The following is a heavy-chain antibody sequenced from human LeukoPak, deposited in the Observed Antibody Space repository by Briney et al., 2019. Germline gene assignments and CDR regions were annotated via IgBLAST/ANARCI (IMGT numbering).Heavy chain of an antibody. CDR2: FDPEDGET. Sequence: GASVKVSCKVSGYTLTELSMHWERQAPGKGLEWMGDFDPEDGETIYAQKFQGRVTMTEDTSTDTAYMELSSLRSEDTAVYYCAVVVAAIPIRNPTFDYWGQGTLVTVSS. D-gene: IGHD2-15*01. J-gene: IGHJ4*02. CDR1: GYTLTELS. V-gene: IGHV1-24*01. CDR3: AVVVAAIPIRNPTFDY.